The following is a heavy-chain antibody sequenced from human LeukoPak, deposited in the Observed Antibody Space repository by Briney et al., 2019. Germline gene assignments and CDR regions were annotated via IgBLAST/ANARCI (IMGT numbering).Heavy chain of an antibody. CDR1: GFTFSSYA. CDR3: AKFNGDYDDGYFDY. J-gene: IGHJ4*02. D-gene: IGHD4-17*01. Sequence: GGSLRLSCAASGFTFSSYAMSWVRQAPGKGLEWVSAISGSGGSTYYADSVKGRFTSSRDNSKNTLYLQMNSLRAEDTAVYYCAKFNGDYDDGYFDYWGQGTLVTVSS. CDR2: ISGSGGST. V-gene: IGHV3-23*01.